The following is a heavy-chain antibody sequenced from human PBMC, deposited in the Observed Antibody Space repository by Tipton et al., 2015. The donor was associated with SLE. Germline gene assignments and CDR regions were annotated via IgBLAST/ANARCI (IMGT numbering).Heavy chain of an antibody. J-gene: IGHJ4*02. CDR3: ARPLLWFRELAPLDY. Sequence: SLRLSCAASGFTFSSYSMNWVRQAPGKGLEWVSSISSSSSYIYYADSVKGRFTISRDNAKNSLYLQMNSLRAEDTAVYYCARPLLWFRELAPLDYWGQGTLVTVSS. CDR1: GFTFSSYS. V-gene: IGHV3-21*01. CDR2: ISSSSSYI. D-gene: IGHD3-10*01.